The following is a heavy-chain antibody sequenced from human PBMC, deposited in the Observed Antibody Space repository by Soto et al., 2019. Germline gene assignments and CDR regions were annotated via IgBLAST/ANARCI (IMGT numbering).Heavy chain of an antibody. J-gene: IGHJ4*02. CDR3: ARVGNYDILTGYKYFDY. CDR1: GGSISSNNW. D-gene: IGHD3-9*01. CDR2: IFHSGNT. V-gene: IGHV4-4*02. Sequence: QVQLQESGPGLVKPSGTLSLTCAVSGGSISSNNWWSWVRQPPGKGLEWIGEIFHSGNTNYNPSLKSRVAMSVDKSQNQFSLKLRSVTAADTAVYYCARVGNYDILTGYKYFDYWGQGTLVTVSS.